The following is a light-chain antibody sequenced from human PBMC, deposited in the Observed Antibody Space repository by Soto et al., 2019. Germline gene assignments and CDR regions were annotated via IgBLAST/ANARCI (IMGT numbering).Light chain of an antibody. Sequence: QSVLTQPPSASGTPGQRVTISCSVSSSNIGSNTVHWYQQLPGTAPKLLIYSNNQRPSGVPDRFSGSTSGTSASLAISGPQSEDEADYYCAAWDDSLNGFYVFGTGTKVTVL. CDR1: SSNIGSNT. V-gene: IGLV1-44*01. CDR3: AAWDDSLNGFYV. J-gene: IGLJ1*01. CDR2: SNN.